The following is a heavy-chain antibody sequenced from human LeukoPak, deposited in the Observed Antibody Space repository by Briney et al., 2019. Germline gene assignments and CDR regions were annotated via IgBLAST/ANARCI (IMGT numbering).Heavy chain of an antibody. J-gene: IGHJ5*02. V-gene: IGHV1-18*01. CDR1: GYTVTSYG. D-gene: IGHD2-2*01. CDR3: ARARCSSTSCYVGEDWFDP. Sequence: ASVKVSCKDSGYTVTSYGISRVRQAPGQGVEWMGWISGYNGNTNYAQKLQGRVTMTTDTSTSTAYMELRSLRSDDTAVYYCARARCSSTSCYVGEDWFDPWGQGTLVTVSS. CDR2: ISGYNGNT.